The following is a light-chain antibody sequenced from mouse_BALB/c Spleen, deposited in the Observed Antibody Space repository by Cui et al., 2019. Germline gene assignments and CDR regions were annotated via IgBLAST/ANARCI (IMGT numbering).Light chain of an antibody. CDR3: QQWSSNPLT. J-gene: IGKJ5*01. V-gene: IGKV4-68*01. CDR1: SSVSY. CDR2: LTT. Sequence: QFVLPQSAALTSAAPGEKVTMTCSASSSVSYMYWYQQKPRSSPKPWIYLTTNLTSGVPARFSGSGSGTSYSLTISSMEAEDAATYYCQQWSSNPLTFGAGTKLKLK.